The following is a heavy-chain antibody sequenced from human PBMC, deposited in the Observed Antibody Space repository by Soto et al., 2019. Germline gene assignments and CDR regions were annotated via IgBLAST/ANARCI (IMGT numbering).Heavy chain of an antibody. CDR2: IYYRGDT. CDR1: GDSINSAAYY. Sequence: SETLSLTCTVSGDSINSAAYYWSWIRQHPGNGLEWIGYIYYRGDTYYNPSLNGRAIISLDTSKNQFSLNLRSVTAADTAVYYCARETGYYGGYNWFDPWGQGTLVTVSS. D-gene: IGHD3-9*01. V-gene: IGHV4-31*03. J-gene: IGHJ5*02. CDR3: ARETGYYGGYNWFDP.